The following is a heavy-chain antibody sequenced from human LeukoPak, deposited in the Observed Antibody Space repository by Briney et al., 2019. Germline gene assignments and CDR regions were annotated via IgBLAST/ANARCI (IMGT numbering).Heavy chain of an antibody. Sequence: PGGSLRLSCAASGFTFSNYAMHWVRQAPGKGLEWLAFIRYDGSNKYYADSVKGRFTISRDNSKNTLYLQMNSLRAEDTAVYYCAKVLYSGSYGSVRNIDYWGQGTLVTVSS. V-gene: IGHV3-30*02. J-gene: IGHJ4*02. D-gene: IGHD1-26*01. CDR1: GFTFSNYA. CDR3: AKVLYSGSYGSVRNIDY. CDR2: IRYDGSNK.